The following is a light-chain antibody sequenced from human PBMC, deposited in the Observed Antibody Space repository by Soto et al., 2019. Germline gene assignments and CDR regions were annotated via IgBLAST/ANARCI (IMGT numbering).Light chain of an antibody. CDR2: LNSDGSH. V-gene: IGLV4-69*01. CDR3: PTWGTGILV. CDR1: SGHNSYA. J-gene: IGLJ2*01. Sequence: QPVLTQSPSASASLGASVKLTCTLSSGHNSYAIAWHQQQPEKGPRYLMKLNSDGSHSKGDGIPDRFSGSSSGAERYLTISSLQSEDEADYYCPTWGTGILVFGGGTKVTVL.